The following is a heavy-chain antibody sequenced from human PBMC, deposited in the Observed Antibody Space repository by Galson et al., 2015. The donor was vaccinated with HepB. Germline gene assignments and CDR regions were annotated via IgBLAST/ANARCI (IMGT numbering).Heavy chain of an antibody. V-gene: IGHV1-46*01. CDR3: ARDTLSGNYAQFPFDI. J-gene: IGHJ3*02. CDR1: GYTFTSYY. D-gene: IGHD1-26*01. CDR2: IIPSGGIT. Sequence: SVKVSCKASGYTFTSYYIHWVRQAPGQGLEWMAVIIPSGGITTYAQNFQGRVTMTRDTSTSTVYMELSSLRSEDTAVYYCARDTLSGNYAQFPFDIWGQGTMVTVSS.